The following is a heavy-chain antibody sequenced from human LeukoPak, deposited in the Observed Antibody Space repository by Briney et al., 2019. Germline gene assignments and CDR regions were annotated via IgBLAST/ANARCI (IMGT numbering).Heavy chain of an antibody. CDR3: ARDWYSRH. CDR2: IRGRGVNT. J-gene: IGHJ4*02. D-gene: IGHD6-13*01. CDR1: GFTFSAYA. V-gene: IGHV3-23*01. Sequence: GGSLRLSWAASGFTFSAYAMSWVRQAPGKGLEWVSTIRGRGVNTYYADSVKGRFTISRDNAKNSLYLQMNSLRAEDTAVYYCARDWYSRHWGQGTLVTVSS.